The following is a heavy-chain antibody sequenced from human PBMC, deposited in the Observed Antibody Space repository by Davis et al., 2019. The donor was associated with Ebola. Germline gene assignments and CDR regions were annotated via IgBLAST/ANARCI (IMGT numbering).Heavy chain of an antibody. J-gene: IGHJ4*02. V-gene: IGHV3-11*06. CDR2: ISSSSSDT. Sequence: GESLKISCEASGFIFSDYYMSWIRQAPGKGLEWLSYISSSSSDTAYADSWKGRFIISRDNAKNSLYLHMNSLRAEDTAVYYCASLYYYDSSGYKWWGQGTLVTVSS. CDR3: ASLYYYDSSGYKW. CDR1: GFIFSDYY. D-gene: IGHD3-22*01.